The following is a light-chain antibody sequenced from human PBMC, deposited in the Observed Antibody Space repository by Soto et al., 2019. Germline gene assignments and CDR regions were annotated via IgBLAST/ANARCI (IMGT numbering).Light chain of an antibody. CDR1: QSVSSN. J-gene: IGKJ5*01. CDR3: QQYNNWPSIT. Sequence: EIVMTQSPATLSVSPGARATLSCRASQSVSSNLAWYQQKPGQAPRLLIYGASTRATGIPARFSGSGSGTEFTLTISSLQSEDFAVYYCQQYNNWPSITFGQGTRLEIK. CDR2: GAS. V-gene: IGKV3-15*01.